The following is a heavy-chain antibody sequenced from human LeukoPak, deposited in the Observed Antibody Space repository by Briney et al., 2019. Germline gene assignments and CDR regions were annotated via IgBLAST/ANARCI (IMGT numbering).Heavy chain of an antibody. CDR1: GFTFSSYW. CDR3: AREGRVSGYDFDC. CDR2: INSDGSSI. Sequence: GGSLRLSCAASGFTFSSYWLHWVRQAPGKGLVWVSRINSDGSSITYADSVKGRFTISRDNAKNTPYLQMNSLRVEDTAVYYCAREGRVSGYDFDCWGQGTLVTVSS. J-gene: IGHJ4*02. D-gene: IGHD5-12*01. V-gene: IGHV3-74*03.